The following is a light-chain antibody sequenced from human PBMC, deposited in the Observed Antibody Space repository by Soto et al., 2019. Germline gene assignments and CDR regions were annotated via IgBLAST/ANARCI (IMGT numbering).Light chain of an antibody. CDR3: QQINS. CDR1: QGIRND. J-gene: IGKJ4*01. V-gene: IGKV1-17*01. Sequence: DIQITQSPSTLSASVGDRFTITCRASQGIRNDLAWYAHKPGKAPKLLINAESTVQSRVRSRFSGSGFGTDFTLTHSSLQPNDFATYNCQQINSFGGGTKVDIK. CDR2: AES.